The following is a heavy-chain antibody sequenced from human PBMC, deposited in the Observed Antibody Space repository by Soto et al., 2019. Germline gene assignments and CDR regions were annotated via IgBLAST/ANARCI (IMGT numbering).Heavy chain of an antibody. Sequence: QITLKESGPTLVKPTQTLTLTCTFSGFSLSTSGVGVGWIRQPPGKALEWLALIYWDDDKRYSPSLKSRLTISKDTSKNQVVITMTNMDPVDTATYYCAHKQWLQPFDYWGQGTLVTVSS. CDR2: IYWDDDK. V-gene: IGHV2-5*02. J-gene: IGHJ4*02. CDR1: GFSLSTSGVG. CDR3: AHKQWLQPFDY. D-gene: IGHD6-19*01.